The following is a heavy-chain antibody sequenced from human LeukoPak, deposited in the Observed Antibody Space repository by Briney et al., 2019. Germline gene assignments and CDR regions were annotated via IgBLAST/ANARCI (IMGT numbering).Heavy chain of an antibody. J-gene: IGHJ4*02. V-gene: IGHV4-59*01. CDR2: FYYSGST. CDR1: GGSITSYY. Sequence: SETLSLTCTVSGGSITSYYWSWIRQPPGKGLELIGFFYYSGSTNYNPSLKSRVTISLDTSKNQFPLKLTSVTAADTAVYYCARARYGSTSCPYYFDHWGQGTLVTVSS. D-gene: IGHD2-2*01. CDR3: ARARYGSTSCPYYFDH.